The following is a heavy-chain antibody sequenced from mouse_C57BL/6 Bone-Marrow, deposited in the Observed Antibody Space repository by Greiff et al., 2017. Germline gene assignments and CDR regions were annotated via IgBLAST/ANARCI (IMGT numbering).Heavy chain of an antibody. V-gene: IGHV1-61*01. J-gene: IGHJ2*01. D-gene: IGHD1-1*01. CDR3: ASEGHYYGSSYDYFDD. CDR1: GYTFTSYW. CDR2: IYPSDSAT. Sequence: QVQLQQPGAELVRPGSSVKLSCKASGYTFTSYWMDWVKQRPGQGLEWIGNIYPSDSATHYNQKFKDKATLTVDKSSSTAYMQLSSLTSEDSAVYYGASEGHYYGSSYDYFDDWGQGTTLTVSA.